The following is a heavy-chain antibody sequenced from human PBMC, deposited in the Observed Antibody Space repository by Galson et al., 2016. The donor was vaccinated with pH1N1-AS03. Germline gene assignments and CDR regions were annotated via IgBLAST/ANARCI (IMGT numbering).Heavy chain of an antibody. D-gene: IGHD1-26*01. Sequence: SETLSLTCAVSGYSISSGFHWAWVRQPPSKGLEWIGTISHSGNTYCNPSLKSRVTMSVDTSKNQFSLKLSSVTAADAAVYYCARFSGSYQFDYWGQGTLVTVSS. CDR3: ARFSGSYQFDY. V-gene: IGHV4-38-2*01. J-gene: IGHJ4*02. CDR2: ISHSGNT. CDR1: GYSISSGFH.